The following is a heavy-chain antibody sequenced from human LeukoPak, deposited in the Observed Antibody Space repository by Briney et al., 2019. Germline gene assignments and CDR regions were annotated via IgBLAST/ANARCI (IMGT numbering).Heavy chain of an antibody. J-gene: IGHJ4*02. D-gene: IGHD3-16*02. CDR3: ARGSGELSFDY. CDR1: GFTFSSYD. V-gene: IGHV3-13*01. Sequence: PGGSLRLSCAASGFTFSSYDMYWVRQATGRGLEWVSAIGTAGDTYYPGSVKGRFTISRENAKNSLYLQMNSLRAGDTAVYYCARGSGELSFDYWGQGTLVTVSS. CDR2: IGTAGDT.